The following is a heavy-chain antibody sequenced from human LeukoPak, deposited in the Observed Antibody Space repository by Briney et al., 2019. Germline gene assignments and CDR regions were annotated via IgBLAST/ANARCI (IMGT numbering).Heavy chain of an antibody. Sequence: PGGSLRLSCAASGFTFSSNGMHWVRQAPGKGLEWVAVIWYGGSNKYYADSVKGRFTISRDNSKNTLYLQMNSLRAEDTAVYYCATADYNAFDIWGQGTMVTVSS. J-gene: IGHJ3*02. D-gene: IGHD4-11*01. CDR2: IWYGGSNK. CDR1: GFTFSSNG. V-gene: IGHV3-33*08. CDR3: ATADYNAFDI.